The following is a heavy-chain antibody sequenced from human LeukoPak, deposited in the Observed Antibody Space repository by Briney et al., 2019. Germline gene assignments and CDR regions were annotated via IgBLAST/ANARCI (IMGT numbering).Heavy chain of an antibody. J-gene: IGHJ4*02. Sequence: ASVKVSCKASGYTFTGYYMHWVRQAPGQGLEWMGWINPNNGGTNYAQKFQGRVTMTRDTSMSTAYMELRRLRSDDTAVYYCARGIAAAGEFDYWGQGTLVTVSS. D-gene: IGHD6-13*01. CDR1: GYTFTGYY. CDR2: INPNNGGT. CDR3: ARGIAAAGEFDY. V-gene: IGHV1-2*02.